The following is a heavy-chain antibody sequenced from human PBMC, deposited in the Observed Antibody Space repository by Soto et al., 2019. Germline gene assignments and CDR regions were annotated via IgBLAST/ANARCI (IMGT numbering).Heavy chain of an antibody. J-gene: IGHJ4*02. CDR1: GFTFSSYG. Sequence: GGSLRLSCAASGFTFSSYGMHWVRQAPGKGLEWVAVISYDGSNKYYADSVKGRFTISRDNSKNTLYLQMNSLRAEDTAVYYCAKNFEYGDYLDYWGQGTLVTVSS. CDR3: AKNFEYGDYLDY. CDR2: ISYDGSNK. D-gene: IGHD4-17*01. V-gene: IGHV3-30*18.